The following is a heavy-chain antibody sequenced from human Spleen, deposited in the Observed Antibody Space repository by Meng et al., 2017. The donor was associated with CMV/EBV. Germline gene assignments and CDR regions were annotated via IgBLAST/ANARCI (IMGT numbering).Heavy chain of an antibody. D-gene: IGHD2-2*01. CDR3: ARGCSSTTCYRGNGAMDV. CDR2: INPNSGGT. J-gene: IGHJ6*02. V-gene: IGHV1-2*02. CDR1: GYTFTGYY. Sequence: ASVKVSCKASGYTFTGYYMHWVRQAPGQGLEWMGWINPNSGGTNYAQKFQGRVTMTRDTSISTAYMELKRMTSDDTAVYYCARGCSSTTCYRGNGAMDVWGQGTAVTVSS.